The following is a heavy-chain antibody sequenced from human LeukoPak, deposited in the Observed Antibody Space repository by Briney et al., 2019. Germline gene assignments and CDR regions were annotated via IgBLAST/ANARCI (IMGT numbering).Heavy chain of an antibody. J-gene: IGHJ6*02. CDR1: GYTFTNYG. CDR3: ARGKGYCSGGTCYSPHGMDV. CDR2: IIPILGIA. V-gene: IGHV1-69*04. Sequence: GASVKVSCKASGYTFTNYGISWVRQAPGQGLEWMGRIIPILGIANYAQKFQGRVTITADKSTSTAYMELSSLRSEDTAVYYCARGKGYCSGGTCYSPHGMDVWGQGTTVTVSS. D-gene: IGHD2-15*01.